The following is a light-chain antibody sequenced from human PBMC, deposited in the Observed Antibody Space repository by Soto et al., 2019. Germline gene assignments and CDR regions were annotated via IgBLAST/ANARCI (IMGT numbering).Light chain of an antibody. CDR1: QSVGRH. J-gene: IGKJ4*01. V-gene: IGKV3-11*01. Sequence: EIVLTQSPATLSLSPGERATLSCRASQSVGRHLAWYQQKPGQAPSLLIYDASNRATGVPARFSGSGSGTDFPLSISSLEPEDFAVYYCQQRNNWPPATFGGGTKVEIK. CDR2: DAS. CDR3: QQRNNWPPAT.